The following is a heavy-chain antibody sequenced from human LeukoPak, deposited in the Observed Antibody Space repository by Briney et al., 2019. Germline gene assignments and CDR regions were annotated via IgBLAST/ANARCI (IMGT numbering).Heavy chain of an antibody. CDR1: GFTFSSYA. J-gene: IGHJ4*02. Sequence: GGSLRLSCAASGFTFSSYAMSWVRQAPGKGLEWVSAISGSGGSTYYADSVKGRFTISRDNSKNTLYLQMNSLRAEDTAVYYCAKDERKVVITNYYFDYWGQGTLVTVSS. CDR3: AKDERKVVITNYYFDY. V-gene: IGHV3-23*01. D-gene: IGHD3-22*01. CDR2: ISGSGGST.